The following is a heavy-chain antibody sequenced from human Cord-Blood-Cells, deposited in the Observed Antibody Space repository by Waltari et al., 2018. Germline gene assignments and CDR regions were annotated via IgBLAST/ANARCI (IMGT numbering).Heavy chain of an antibody. CDR2: INPNSGGT. J-gene: IGHJ6*02. CDR3: ARIISGSYGGMDV. D-gene: IGHD1-26*01. CDR1: GYTFTGYY. V-gene: IGHV1-2*02. Sequence: QVQLVQSGAEVKKPGAPVKVSCTAPGYTFTGYYMHWVRQAPGQGLEWMGWINPNSGGTNYAQKFQGRVTMTRDTSISTAYMELSRLRSDDTAVYYCARIISGSYGGMDVWGQGTTVTVSS.